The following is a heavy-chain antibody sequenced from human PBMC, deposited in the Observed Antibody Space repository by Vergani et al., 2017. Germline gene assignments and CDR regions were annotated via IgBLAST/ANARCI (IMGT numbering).Heavy chain of an antibody. CDR3: AIHFRGWGIDY. D-gene: IGHD3-16*01. CDR2: IQFDGSNQ. J-gene: IGHJ4*02. V-gene: IGHV3-30*02. Sequence: QVQLVESGGGVVQRGGSLRLSCATSGFTLSNYDMQWIRQGPGKGLEFVAFIQFDGSNQYYADSVKGRFTLSRDFSKNTLYLQMNSLRTDDTATYYCAIHFRGWGIDYWGQGTLVTVSS. CDR1: GFTLSNYD.